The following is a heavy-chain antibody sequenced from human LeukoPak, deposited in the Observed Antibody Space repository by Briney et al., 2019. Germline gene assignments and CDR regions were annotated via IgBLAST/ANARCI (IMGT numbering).Heavy chain of an antibody. CDR3: VSFYETY. V-gene: IGHV3-23*01. Sequence: PGGSLRLSCAASGFTFSDYYMSWIRQAPGKGLEWVSAISGSGGSTYYADSVKGRFTISKDNAKNTVYLQMNSLRAEDTAVYYCVSFYETYWGRGTLVTVSS. CDR2: ISGSGGST. J-gene: IGHJ4*02. CDR1: GFTFSDYY. D-gene: IGHD2/OR15-2a*01.